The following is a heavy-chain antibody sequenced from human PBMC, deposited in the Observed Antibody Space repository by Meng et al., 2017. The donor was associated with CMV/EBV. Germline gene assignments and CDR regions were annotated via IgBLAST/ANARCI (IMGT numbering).Heavy chain of an antibody. V-gene: IGHV3-48*03. CDR2: ISSSGSTI. CDR1: GFTFSSYE. Sequence: GRSLRLSCAASGFTFSSYEMNWVRQAPGKGLEWVSYISSSGSTIYYADSVKGRFTISRDNAKNSLYLQMNSLRAEDTAVYYCARDLLAARRGYYYGMDVWGQGTTVTVSS. D-gene: IGHD6-6*01. J-gene: IGHJ6*02. CDR3: ARDLLAARRGYYYGMDV.